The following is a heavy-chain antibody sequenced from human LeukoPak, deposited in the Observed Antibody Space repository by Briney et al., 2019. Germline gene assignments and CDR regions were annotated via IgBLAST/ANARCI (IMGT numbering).Heavy chain of an antibody. CDR3: AREGYYDSSGYYDY. V-gene: IGHV4-59*01. D-gene: IGHD3-22*01. CDR2: IYYSGST. Sequence: PSETLSLTCTVSDGSISSYYWSWIQQPPGKALEWIGYIYYSGSTNYNPSLKSRVTISVDTSKNQFSLKLSSVTAADTAVYYCAREGYYDSSGYYDYWGQGTLVTVSS. CDR1: DGSISSYY. J-gene: IGHJ4*02.